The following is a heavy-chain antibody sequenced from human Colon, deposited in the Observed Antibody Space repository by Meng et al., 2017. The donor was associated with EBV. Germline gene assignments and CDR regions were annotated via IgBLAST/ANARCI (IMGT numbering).Heavy chain of an antibody. CDR2: IYYIGGT. CDR3: ARVSGRSFDP. V-gene: IGHV4-61*01. CDR1: GDSFATGRYY. D-gene: IGHD3-10*01. Sequence: QVQLEEPGPGLVRPSATLSLTRTVSGDSFATGRYYWSWIRQPPGKGLEWIAYIYYIGGTNYNPSLKSRLTISLDTSKNQFSLSLRSVTAADTAVYYCARVSGRSFDPWGQGTLVTVSS. J-gene: IGHJ5*02.